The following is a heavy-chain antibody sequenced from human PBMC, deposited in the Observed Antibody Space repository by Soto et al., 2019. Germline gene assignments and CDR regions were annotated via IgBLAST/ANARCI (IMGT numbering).Heavy chain of an antibody. Sequence: QVQLQESGPGLVKPSQTLSLTCTVSGGSISSGGYYWSWIRQHPGKGLAWIGYIYYSGSTYYNPSLKSRVTISVDTSKNQFALKLSSVTAADTAVYYCARGLNSYGIYYYYYYYMDVWGKGTTVTVSS. V-gene: IGHV4-31*03. J-gene: IGHJ6*03. D-gene: IGHD5-18*01. CDR1: GGSISSGGYY. CDR3: ARGLNSYGIYYYYYYYMDV. CDR2: IYYSGST.